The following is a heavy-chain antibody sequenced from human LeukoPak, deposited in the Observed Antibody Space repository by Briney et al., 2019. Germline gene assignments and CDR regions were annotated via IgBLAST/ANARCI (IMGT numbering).Heavy chain of an antibody. J-gene: IGHJ4*02. CDR2: IRYDGSNK. CDR1: GFTFSSYG. Sequence: PGRSLRLSCAASGFTFSSYGMHWVRQAPGKGLEWVAVIRYDGSNKYYADSVKGRFTISRDNSKNTLYLQMNSLRAEDTAVYYCAKSEDYDILTGYYPLDYWGQGTLVTVSS. CDR3: AKSEDYDILTGYYPLDY. D-gene: IGHD3-9*01. V-gene: IGHV3-33*06.